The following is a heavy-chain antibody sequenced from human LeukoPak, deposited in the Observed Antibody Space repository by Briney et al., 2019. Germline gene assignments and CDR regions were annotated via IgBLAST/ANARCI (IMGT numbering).Heavy chain of an antibody. V-gene: IGHV3-7*01. Sequence: GGSLRLSCAASGFTFSRYWMSWVRQAPGKGLEWVANIKQDGSEKYYVDSVKGRFTISRDNAKNSLYLQMNSLRAEDTAVYYCVRVDYQLLHLDYWGQGTLVTVSS. D-gene: IGHD2-2*01. J-gene: IGHJ4*02. CDR2: IKQDGSEK. CDR1: GFTFSRYW. CDR3: VRVDYQLLHLDY.